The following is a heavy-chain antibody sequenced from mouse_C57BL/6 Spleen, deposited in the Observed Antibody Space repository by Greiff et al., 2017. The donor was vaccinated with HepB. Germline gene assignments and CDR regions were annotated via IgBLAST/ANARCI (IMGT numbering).Heavy chain of an antibody. CDR3: ARARYYGEAMDY. CDR2: ISSGSSTI. Sequence: VQLKESGGGLVKPGGSLKLSCAASGFTFSDYGMHWVRQAPEKGLEWVAYISSGSSTIYYADTVKGRFTISRDNAKNTLFLQMTSLRSEDTAMYYCARARYYGEAMDYWGQGTSVTVSS. J-gene: IGHJ4*01. CDR1: GFTFSDYG. V-gene: IGHV5-17*01. D-gene: IGHD1-1*01.